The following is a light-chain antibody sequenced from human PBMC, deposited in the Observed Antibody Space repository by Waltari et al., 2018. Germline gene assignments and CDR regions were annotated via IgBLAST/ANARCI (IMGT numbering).Light chain of an antibody. Sequence: EIVLTQSPGTPSLSPGDRATLSCRASQTVSSSYLAWYQQKPGQPPRLLIYGATSRATGIPDRFRGSGSGTDFTLTISRLEREDFAVYHCQQYGTSPGTFGQGTKVEIK. J-gene: IGKJ1*01. V-gene: IGKV3-20*01. CDR2: GAT. CDR3: QQYGTSPGT. CDR1: QTVSSSY.